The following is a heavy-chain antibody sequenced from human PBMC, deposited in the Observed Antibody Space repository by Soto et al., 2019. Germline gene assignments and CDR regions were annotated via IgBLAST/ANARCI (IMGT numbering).Heavy chain of an antibody. J-gene: IGHJ4*02. Sequence: EVQLVESGGGLVQPGGSLRLSCAASGFTFSSYDMHWVRQATGKGLEWVSAIGTAGDTYYPGSVKGRFTISRENAKNSLYLQMNSLRAEDTAVYYCARVGYSSSWPNFDYWGQGTLVTVSS. V-gene: IGHV3-13*01. CDR3: ARVGYSSSWPNFDY. CDR1: GFTFSSYD. CDR2: IGTAGDT. D-gene: IGHD6-13*01.